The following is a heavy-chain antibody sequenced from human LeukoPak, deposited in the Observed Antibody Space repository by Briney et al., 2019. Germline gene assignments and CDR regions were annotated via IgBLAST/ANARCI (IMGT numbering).Heavy chain of an antibody. V-gene: IGHV3-23*01. CDR3: ATMNGYFAY. CDR2: ISGSGGST. Sequence: GGSLRLSCAASEFTFSNYAMSWVRQAPGKGLEWVSAISGSGGSTYYADSVKGRFTISRDNSKNTLFLQMNSLRAEDTAMYYCATMNGYFAYWGQGTLVTVSS. CDR1: EFTFSNYA. J-gene: IGHJ4*02. D-gene: IGHD2-8*01.